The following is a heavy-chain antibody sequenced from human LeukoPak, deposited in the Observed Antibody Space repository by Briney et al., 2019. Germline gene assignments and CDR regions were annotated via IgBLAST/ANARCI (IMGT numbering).Heavy chain of an antibody. J-gene: IGHJ6*03. CDR1: GGSFSDYF. Sequence: SDTLSLTCAVFGGSFSDYFWSWIRQPTGKGLEWIGEIDHSGGTNYNPSLKSRVTISVDTSKNQFSLKVTSVTAADAAVYYCARMRGGGIGYSNYMDVWGKGTTVIVSS. V-gene: IGHV4-34*01. CDR2: IDHSGGT. D-gene: IGHD2-15*01. CDR3: ARMRGGGIGYSNYMDV.